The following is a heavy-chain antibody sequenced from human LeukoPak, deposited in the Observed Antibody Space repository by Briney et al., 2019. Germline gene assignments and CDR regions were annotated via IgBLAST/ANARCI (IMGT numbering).Heavy chain of an antibody. CDR3: ARASGGDGSGSL. CDR2: IYYSGSP. J-gene: IGHJ4*02. D-gene: IGHD3-10*01. CDR1: GGSISNYY. Sequence: SETLSLTCTVSGGSISNYYWSWIRQPPGKGLEWIGYIYYSGSPDYNPSLKSRVTISVDTSKNQFSLNLSSVTAADTAMYYCARASGGDGSGSLWGQGTLVTVSS. V-gene: IGHV4-59*01.